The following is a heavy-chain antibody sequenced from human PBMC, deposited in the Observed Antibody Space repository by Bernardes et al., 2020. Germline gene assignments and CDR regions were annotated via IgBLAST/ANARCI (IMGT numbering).Heavy chain of an antibody. V-gene: IGHV3-21*01. CDR1: GFTFSTSS. CDR3: ARVGVGWERWDRYDY. J-gene: IGHJ4*02. Sequence: SLLPSCTASGFTFSTSSMNWVRLAPGQGLEWVSSISYSSSYVWYADSVKGRFTVSRDNAKTSLDLQMNSLRVDDTGFYYCARVGVGWERWDRYDYWGQGAVV. CDR2: ISYSSSYV. D-gene: IGHD1-26*01.